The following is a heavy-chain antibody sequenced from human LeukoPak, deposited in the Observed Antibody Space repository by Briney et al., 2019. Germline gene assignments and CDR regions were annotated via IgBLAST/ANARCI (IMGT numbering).Heavy chain of an antibody. Sequence: PGGSLRLSCVASGFTFSSYEMNWVRQAPGKGLEWVSYISSSGSIIYYADSVKGRFTISRDNAKNSVYLQMNSLRAEDTAVYYCARDRNNYGYYFYGMDVWGQGTTVTVSS. D-gene: IGHD5-18*01. CDR3: ARDRNNYGYYFYGMDV. V-gene: IGHV3-48*03. J-gene: IGHJ6*02. CDR2: ISSSGSII. CDR1: GFTFSSYE.